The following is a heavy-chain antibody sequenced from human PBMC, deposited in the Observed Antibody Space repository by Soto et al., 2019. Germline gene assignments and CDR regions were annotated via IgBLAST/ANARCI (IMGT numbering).Heavy chain of an antibody. CDR2: INWNGGST. V-gene: IGHV3-20*04. J-gene: IGHJ4*02. Sequence: PGGSLRLSCAASGFTFDDYGMSLVRQAPGKGLEWVSGINWNGGSTGYADSVKGRFTISRDNAKNSLYLQMNSLRAEDTAVYYCARVHSSSYHYFDYWGQGTVVTVSS. CDR1: GFTFDDYG. CDR3: ARVHSSSYHYFDY. D-gene: IGHD6-13*01.